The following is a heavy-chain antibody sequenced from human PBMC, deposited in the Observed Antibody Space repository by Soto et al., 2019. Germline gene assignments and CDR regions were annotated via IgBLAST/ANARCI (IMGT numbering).Heavy chain of an antibody. CDR3: SRGDATKIVVTTYYGMDV. CDR1: GGTLRNYG. D-gene: IGHD4-17*01. J-gene: IGHJ6*02. Sequence: QVQLVQSGAEVKKPGSSVRVSCKASGGTLRNYGISWVRQAPGQGLEWMGGIIPVFGMANYAQKFQGRVTITADESTSTVYMDVTSLRSEDTAVYYCSRGDATKIVVTTYYGMDVWGQGTTVTVSS. V-gene: IGHV1-69*12. CDR2: IIPVFGMA.